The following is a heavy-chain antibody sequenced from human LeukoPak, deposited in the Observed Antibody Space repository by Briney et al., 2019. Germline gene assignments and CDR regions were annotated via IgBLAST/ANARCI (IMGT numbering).Heavy chain of an antibody. CDR1: GGSISSYY. Sequence: SSETLSLTCTVSGGSISSYYWSWIRQPPGKGLEWIGYIYYSGSTNYNPSLKSRVTISVDTSKNQFSLKLSSVTAADTAVYYCAREPRYEYQLLPDYWGQGTLVTVSS. D-gene: IGHD2-2*01. V-gene: IGHV4-59*12. CDR2: IYYSGST. CDR3: AREPRYEYQLLPDY. J-gene: IGHJ4*02.